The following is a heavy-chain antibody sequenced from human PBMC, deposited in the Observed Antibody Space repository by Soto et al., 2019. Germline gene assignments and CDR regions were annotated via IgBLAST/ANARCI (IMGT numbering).Heavy chain of an antibody. J-gene: IGHJ4*02. CDR2: IYYSGST. Sequence: VQLQESGPGLVKPSQTLSLPCTVSGGSISRGDYYWSWIRQPPGKVLEWIGNIYYSGSTYYNPSLKSRVTISVDTSKKQFPLQLSSVTAADTAVYYCASRKSSPYFDYWGQGTLVTVSS. D-gene: IGHD3-10*01. CDR1: GGSISRGDYY. V-gene: IGHV4-30-4*01. CDR3: ASRKSSPYFDY.